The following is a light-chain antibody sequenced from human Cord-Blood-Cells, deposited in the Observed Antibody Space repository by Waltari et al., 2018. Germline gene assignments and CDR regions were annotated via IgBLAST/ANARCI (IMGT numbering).Light chain of an antibody. J-gene: IGLJ2*01. Sequence: QSALTQPASVSGSPGQSITISCTGTSSDVGGYNYVPWYQQHPGKAPKLMIYDVSKRPSGVSNRSSGSKSGNTASLTISGLQAEDEADYYCSSYTSSSTVFGGGTQLTVL. CDR1: SSDVGGYNY. CDR3: SSYTSSSTV. CDR2: DVS. V-gene: IGLV2-14*01.